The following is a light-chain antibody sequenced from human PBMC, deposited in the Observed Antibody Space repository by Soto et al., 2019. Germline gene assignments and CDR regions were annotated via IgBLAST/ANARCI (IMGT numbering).Light chain of an antibody. J-gene: IGKJ4*01. Sequence: EIVMTQSPVTLSVSQGERATLSCRASQHVGSNLAWYQQKPGQAPRLLISGASTRATAIPARFSGSGSGTDFTLTISSLQSAYFAVYCCQQYEKWPITFGGGTRVEI. V-gene: IGKV3-15*01. CDR1: QHVGSN. CDR3: QQYEKWPIT. CDR2: GAS.